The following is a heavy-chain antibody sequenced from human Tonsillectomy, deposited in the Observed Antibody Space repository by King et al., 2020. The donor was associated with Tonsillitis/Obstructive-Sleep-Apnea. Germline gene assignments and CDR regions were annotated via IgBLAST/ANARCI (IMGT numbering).Heavy chain of an antibody. D-gene: IGHD2-15*01. CDR1: GGSFSGYY. J-gene: IGHJ4*02. Sequence: VQLQQWGAGLLKPSETLSLTCAVYGGSFSGYYWSWIRQAPGKGLEWIGEINHSGSTNYNPSLKSRVTISVDTSKNQFSLKLSSVTAADTAGYYCARGVRMSDWGQGPLVTVSS. CDR3: ARGVRMSD. CDR2: INHSGST. V-gene: IGHV4-34*01.